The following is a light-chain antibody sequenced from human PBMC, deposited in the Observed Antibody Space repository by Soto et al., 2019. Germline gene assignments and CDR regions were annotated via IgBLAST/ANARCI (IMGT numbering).Light chain of an antibody. Sequence: EIVMTQSPATLSVSPGERATLSCRASQSVSSNLAWYQQKPGQPPRLVISEASTRATGIPDRFSGSGSGTDFTLTISSLEPEDFAVYYCQQFGRSPPSWTFGQGTKVEI. CDR1: QSVSSN. V-gene: IGKV3-20*01. CDR2: EAS. CDR3: QQFGRSPPSWT. J-gene: IGKJ1*01.